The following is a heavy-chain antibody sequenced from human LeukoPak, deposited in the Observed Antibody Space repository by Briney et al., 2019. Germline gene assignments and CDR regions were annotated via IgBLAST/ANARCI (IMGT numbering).Heavy chain of an antibody. Sequence: GASVKVSCKASGYTFTGYYMHWVRQAPGQGLEWMGWINPNSGGTNFAQNFQGRVTMTRDTSISTAYMELNRLRSDDTAVYYCARDQGGYYSSSWVFDYWGQGTLVTVSS. CDR3: ARDQGGYYSSSWVFDY. CDR1: GYTFTGYY. V-gene: IGHV1-2*02. J-gene: IGHJ4*02. D-gene: IGHD6-13*01. CDR2: INPNSGGT.